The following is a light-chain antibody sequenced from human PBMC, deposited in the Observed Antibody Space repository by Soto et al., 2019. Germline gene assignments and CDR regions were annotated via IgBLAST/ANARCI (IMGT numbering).Light chain of an antibody. CDR1: NCNIGGNS. J-gene: IGLJ3*02. CDR3: ASWDDSLNGHWV. Sequence: QSVLTQAPSASGTPGQRVTISCSGSNCNIGGNSVSWYHHLPGTAPKLLIFNNSQRPSGVPDRFSGSKSGTSASLAISGLQSEDEADYYCASWDDSLNGHWVFGGGTKLTVL. V-gene: IGLV1-44*01. CDR2: NNS.